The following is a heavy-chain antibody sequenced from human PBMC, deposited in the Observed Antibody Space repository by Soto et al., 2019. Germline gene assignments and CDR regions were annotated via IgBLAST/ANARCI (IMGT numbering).Heavy chain of an antibody. CDR1: GYTFTSYG. D-gene: IGHD2-15*01. CDR2: MNPNSGNT. Sequence: ASVKVSCKASGYTFTSYGINWVRQATGQGLEWMGWMNPNSGNTGYAQKFQGRVTMTRNTSISTAYMELSSLRSEDTAVYYCARGHKGEYCSGGSCYSRKRYYYYYYMDVWGKGTKVTV. J-gene: IGHJ6*03. V-gene: IGHV1-8*01. CDR3: ARGHKGEYCSGGSCYSRKRYYYYYYMDV.